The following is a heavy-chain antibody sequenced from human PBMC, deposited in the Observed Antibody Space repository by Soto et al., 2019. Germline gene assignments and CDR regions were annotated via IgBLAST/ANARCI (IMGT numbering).Heavy chain of an antibody. V-gene: IGHV4-31*03. Sequence: QVQLQESGPGLVKPSQTLSVTCTVSGGPIATGGYHWSWIRHHPGKGLEWIGYIYHNGNTYYNPSLQRRVSLSIDTSKNPFSLNLTSVTAAYTAVYYCATSAHRMAGFDPWGQGTLVTVSS. CDR1: GGPIATGGYH. CDR2: IYHNGNT. D-gene: IGHD2-15*01. J-gene: IGHJ5*02. CDR3: ATSAHRMAGFDP.